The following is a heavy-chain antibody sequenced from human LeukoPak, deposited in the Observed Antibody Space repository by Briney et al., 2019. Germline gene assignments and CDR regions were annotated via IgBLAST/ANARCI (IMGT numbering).Heavy chain of an antibody. CDR1: GFTFSSYW. V-gene: IGHV3-21*04. Sequence: GGSLRLSCAASGFTFSSYWMSWVRQAPGKGLEWVSSISSSSSYIYYADSVKGRFTISRDNAKNSLYLQMNSLTTEDTAFYYCAKDGRQGAYDVWGQGTLVTAS. CDR3: AKDGRQGAYDV. CDR2: ISSSSSYI. D-gene: IGHD2-21*01. J-gene: IGHJ3*01.